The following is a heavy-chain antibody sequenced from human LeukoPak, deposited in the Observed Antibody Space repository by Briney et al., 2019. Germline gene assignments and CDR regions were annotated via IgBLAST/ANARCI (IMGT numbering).Heavy chain of an antibody. V-gene: IGHV1-18*01. D-gene: IGHD6-13*01. CDR2: ISAYNGNT. J-gene: IGHJ6*03. CDR3: ARDKLRQQLDYYYYMDV. CDR1: GYTFTSYG. Sequence: GASVKVSCKASGYTFTSYGISWVRQAPGQGLEWMGWISAYNGNTNYAQKLQGRVTMTTDTSTSTAYMELRSLRSDDTAVYYCARDKLRQQLDYYYYMDVWGKGTTVTVSS.